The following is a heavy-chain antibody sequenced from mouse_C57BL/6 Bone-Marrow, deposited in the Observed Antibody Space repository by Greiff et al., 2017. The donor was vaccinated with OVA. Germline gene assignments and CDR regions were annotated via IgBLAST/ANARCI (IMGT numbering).Heavy chain of an antibody. Sequence: EVKVVESGEGLVKPGGSLKLSCAASGFTFSSYAMSWVRQTPEKRLEWVAYISSGGDYIYYADTVKGRFTISRDNARNTLYLQMSSLKSEDTAMYYCTNYYGSSYYAMDYWGQGTSVTVSS. CDR2: ISSGGDYI. D-gene: IGHD1-1*01. CDR3: TNYYGSSYYAMDY. CDR1: GFTFSSYA. J-gene: IGHJ4*01. V-gene: IGHV5-9-1*02.